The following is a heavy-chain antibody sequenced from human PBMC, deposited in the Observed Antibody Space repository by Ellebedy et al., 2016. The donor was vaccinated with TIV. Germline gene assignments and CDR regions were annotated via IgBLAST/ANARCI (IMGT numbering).Heavy chain of an antibody. CDR3: ASGSRDQEYYFDY. Sequence: SVKVSCXASGGTFSSYAISWVRQAPGQGLEWMGGIIPIFGTANYAQKFQGRVTITADESTSTAYMELSSLRSEDTAVYYCASGSRDQEYYFDYWGQGTLVTVSS. J-gene: IGHJ4*02. CDR1: GGTFSSYA. D-gene: IGHD2/OR15-2a*01. V-gene: IGHV1-69*13. CDR2: IIPIFGTA.